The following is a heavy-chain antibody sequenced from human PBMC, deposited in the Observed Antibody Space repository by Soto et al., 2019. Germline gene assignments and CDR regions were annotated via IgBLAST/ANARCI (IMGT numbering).Heavy chain of an antibody. CDR2: AHSTGST. V-gene: IGHV4-39*01. CDR1: GGSISTNSYY. Sequence: SETLSLTCTVSGGSISTNSYYGGWIRQPPGKGLEWIGCAHSTGSTYYNPSLKSRVTIYVDTSKNQFSLKLTSVTAADTAVYYCASGSTVTTGDFWGQGTLVTVSS. D-gene: IGHD4-17*01. J-gene: IGHJ4*02. CDR3: ASGSTVTTGDF.